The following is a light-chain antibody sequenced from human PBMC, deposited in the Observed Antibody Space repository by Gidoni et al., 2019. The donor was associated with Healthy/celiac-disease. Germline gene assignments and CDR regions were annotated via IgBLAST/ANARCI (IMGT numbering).Light chain of an antibody. CDR2: AAS. V-gene: IGKV1-8*01. CDR3: QQYYSYPQFT. Sequence: AIRMTQSPSSFSASTGDRVTITCRASQGLSSYLAWYQQKPGKAPKLLIYAASTLQSGVPSRFSGSGSGTDFTLTISCLQSEDFATYYCQQYYSYPQFTFGPGTKVDIK. J-gene: IGKJ3*01. CDR1: QGLSSY.